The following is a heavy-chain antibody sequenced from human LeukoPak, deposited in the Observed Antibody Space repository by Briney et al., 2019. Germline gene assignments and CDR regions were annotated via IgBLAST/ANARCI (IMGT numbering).Heavy chain of an antibody. Sequence: GGSLRLSCAASGFTFSSYGMHWVRQAPGKGLEWVAVIWYDASNKYYADSVKGRFTISRDNSKSTLYLQMDSLRAEDTAVYYCAKATGGYCSGGSCYRRYYYYYMDVWGKGTTVTVSS. V-gene: IGHV3-33*06. CDR2: IWYDASNK. CDR1: GFTFSSYG. D-gene: IGHD2-15*01. CDR3: AKATGGYCSGGSCYRRYYYYYMDV. J-gene: IGHJ6*03.